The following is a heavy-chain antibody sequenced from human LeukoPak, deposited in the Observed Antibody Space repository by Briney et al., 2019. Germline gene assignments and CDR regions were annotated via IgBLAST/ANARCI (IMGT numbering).Heavy chain of an antibody. Sequence: PGGSLRLSCAASGFTFSTYWMDWDRQAPGKGLEWVASIKEDGSDANYVGSVRGRFTVSRDNTKNSLYLQMNSLRADDTAVYYCASDRAYSQFDYWGQGTLVTVSS. CDR2: IKEDGSDA. J-gene: IGHJ4*02. CDR3: ASDRAYSQFDY. D-gene: IGHD2-15*01. CDR1: GFTFSTYW. V-gene: IGHV3-7*01.